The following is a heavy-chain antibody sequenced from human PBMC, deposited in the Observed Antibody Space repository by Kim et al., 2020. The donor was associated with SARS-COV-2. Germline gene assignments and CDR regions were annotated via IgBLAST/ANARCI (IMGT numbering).Heavy chain of an antibody. D-gene: IGHD2-15*01. CDR3: AKDRGYCSGGSCYSNNWFDP. CDR1: GFTFSSYA. Sequence: GSLRLSCAASGFTFSSYAMSWVRQAPGKGLEWVSAISGSGGSTYYADSVKGRFTISRDNSKNTLYLQMNSLRAEDTAVYYCAKDRGYCSGGSCYSNNWFDPWGQGTLVTVSS. J-gene: IGHJ5*02. CDR2: ISGSGGST. V-gene: IGHV3-23*01.